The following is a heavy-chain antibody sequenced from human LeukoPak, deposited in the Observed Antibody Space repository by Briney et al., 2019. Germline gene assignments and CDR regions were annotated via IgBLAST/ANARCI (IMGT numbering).Heavy chain of an antibody. CDR1: GLTFSSYA. J-gene: IGHJ1*01. CDR3: VREREGSNSEH. V-gene: IGHV3-23*01. Sequence: GGSLRLSCAASGLTFSSYAVSWVRQAPGKGLEWVSAISGSGGSTYYAGSVKGRFTISRDGSKNTLYLQLNSLRTEDTAIYYCVREREGSNSEHWGQGTLVTVSS. CDR2: ISGSGGST. D-gene: IGHD1-26*01.